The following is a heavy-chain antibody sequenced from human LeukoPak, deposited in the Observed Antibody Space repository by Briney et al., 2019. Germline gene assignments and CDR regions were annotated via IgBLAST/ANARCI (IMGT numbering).Heavy chain of an antibody. CDR2: IYYSGST. Sequence: SETLSLTCTGSGGSIRIYYWICMRQPPGKGLEWSGYIYYSGSTNYNPSLKSRVTISVDTSKNEFSLKLSSVTAADTAAYYCARQQVVPAAIDYWGQGTLVTVSS. CDR1: GGSIRIYY. J-gene: IGHJ4*02. D-gene: IGHD2-2*01. CDR3: ARQQVVPAAIDY. V-gene: IGHV4-59*01.